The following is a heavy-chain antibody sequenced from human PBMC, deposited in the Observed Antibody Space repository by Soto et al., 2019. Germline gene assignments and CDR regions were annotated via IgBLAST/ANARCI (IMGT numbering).Heavy chain of an antibody. CDR3: ARGLGSSSWFSPWDAFDI. V-gene: IGHV3-7*01. Sequence: EVQLVESGGGLVQPGGSLRLSCAVSGFTFSDYWMSWVRQAPGKGLEWVANIKQDGNEKYYVDSVKGRFTISRDNAKNSLYLQMNSLRAEDTAVYYCARGLGSSSWFSPWDAFDIWGQGTMVTVSS. CDR2: IKQDGNEK. J-gene: IGHJ3*02. D-gene: IGHD6-13*01. CDR1: GFTFSDYW.